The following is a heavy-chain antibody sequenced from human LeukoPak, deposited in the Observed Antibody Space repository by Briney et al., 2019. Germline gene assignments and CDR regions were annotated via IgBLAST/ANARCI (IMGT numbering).Heavy chain of an antibody. CDR1: GFTFSIYS. CDR3: ARDEVAVAGTCQH. Sequence: GGSLRLSCAASGFTFSIYSMNWVRQAPGNGLEWVSSISSSSSYIYYADSVKGRFTISRDNAKNSLYLQMNSLRAEDTAVYYCARDEVAVAGTCQHWGQGTLVTVSS. V-gene: IGHV3-21*01. D-gene: IGHD6-19*01. J-gene: IGHJ1*01. CDR2: ISSSSSYI.